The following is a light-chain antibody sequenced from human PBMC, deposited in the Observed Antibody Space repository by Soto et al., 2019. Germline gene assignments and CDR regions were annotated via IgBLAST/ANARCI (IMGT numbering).Light chain of an antibody. V-gene: IGKV1-5*01. Sequence: DIQVTQTPSTLSASVGDRVIITCRASQSITPWLAWYQQKPGKAPKLLIYDASRRQSGGPSRFSGSGSATEFTLTISSLQADDFATYYCLQYNVYPVTFGLGTKVDIK. CDR3: LQYNVYPVT. CDR2: DAS. CDR1: QSITPW. J-gene: IGKJ1*01.